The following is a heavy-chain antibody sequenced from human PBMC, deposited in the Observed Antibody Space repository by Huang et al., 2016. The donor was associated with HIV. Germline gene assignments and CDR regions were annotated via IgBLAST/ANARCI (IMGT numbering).Heavy chain of an antibody. CDR2: INHRGST. J-gene: IGHJ3*02. Sequence: QVQLQQWGAGLLKPSETLSLTCAVYGGSFSGYYWSWIRQSPGKGTEWIGEINHRGSTNYNPSLKSRLTISVDTSKNQFSLKLSSVTAADTAVYYCARERMMSWLDDHDAFDIWGQGTMVTVSS. D-gene: IGHD1-1*01. V-gene: IGHV4-34*01. CDR3: ARERMMSWLDDHDAFDI. CDR1: GGSFSGYY.